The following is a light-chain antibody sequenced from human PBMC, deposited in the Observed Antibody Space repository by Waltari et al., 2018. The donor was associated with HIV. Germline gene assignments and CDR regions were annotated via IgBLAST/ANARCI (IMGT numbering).Light chain of an antibody. CDR1: QSFSSHY. CDR3: QRYGSS. Sequence: ELVLTQSPGTLSSSPGERATLSCRASQSFSSHYLAWYQQQPGQAPRLLIYGASNRATGIPDRFSGSGSGTDFTLTISRLEPEDVAVYYCQRYGSSFGQGTKLEIK. CDR2: GAS. J-gene: IGKJ2*01. V-gene: IGKV3-20*01.